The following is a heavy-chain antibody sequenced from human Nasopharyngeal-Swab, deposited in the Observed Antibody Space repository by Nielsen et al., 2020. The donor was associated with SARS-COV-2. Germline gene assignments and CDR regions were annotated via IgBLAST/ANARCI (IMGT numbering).Heavy chain of an antibody. Sequence: VRQAPGKGLEWVAVISYDGSNKYYADSVKGRFTISRDNSKNTLYLQMNSLRAEDTAVYYCAKDSLMYYDILTGYHPQPDYYYYGMDVWGQGTTVTVSS. CDR2: ISYDGSNK. V-gene: IGHV3-30*18. J-gene: IGHJ6*02. D-gene: IGHD3-9*01. CDR3: AKDSLMYYDILTGYHPQPDYYYYGMDV.